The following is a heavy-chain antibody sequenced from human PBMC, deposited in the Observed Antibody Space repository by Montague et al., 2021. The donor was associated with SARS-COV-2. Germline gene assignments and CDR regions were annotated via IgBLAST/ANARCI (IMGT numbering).Heavy chain of an antibody. CDR2: ISYTGST. CDR1: GDSMSGSNSY. V-gene: IGHV4-39*01. CDR3: ARLCIQKTLVGASRRRWFDP. J-gene: IGHJ5*02. D-gene: IGHD1-26*01. Sequence: SETLSLTCSVSGDSMSGSNSYWGWIRQPPGKGLESIGSISYTGSTSYNASLKSRVTMSVDTSKNEFSLRLSSVTASDTAVYYSARLCIQKTLVGASRRRWFDPWGQGTLVTVSS.